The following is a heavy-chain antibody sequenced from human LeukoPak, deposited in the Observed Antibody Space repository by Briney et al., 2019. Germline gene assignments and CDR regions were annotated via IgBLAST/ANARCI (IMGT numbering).Heavy chain of an antibody. Sequence: PGGSLRLSCAASGFTFNTYGMHWVRQAPGKGLEGGAVISYDGRNKFYADSVKGRFTISRDNSENTLYLQMNSVIPEDTAVYYCAKGSAYRDFFYYGMDVWGQGTTVTVSS. J-gene: IGHJ6*02. CDR2: ISYDGRNK. V-gene: IGHV3-30*18. CDR3: AKGSAYRDFFYYGMDV. CDR1: GFTFNTYG. D-gene: IGHD6-6*01.